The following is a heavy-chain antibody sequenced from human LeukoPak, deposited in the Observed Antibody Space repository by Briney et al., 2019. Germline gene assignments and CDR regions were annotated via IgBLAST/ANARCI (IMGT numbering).Heavy chain of an antibody. J-gene: IGHJ6*02. V-gene: IGHV3-9*01. Sequence: GGSLRLSCAASGFTFDDYAMHWVRQAPGKGLEWVSGISWNSGSIGYADSVKGRFTISRDNAKNSLYLQMNSLGAEDTALYYCAKDTIAARPYYYYGMDVWGQGTTVTVSS. CDR2: ISWNSGSI. D-gene: IGHD6-6*01. CDR1: GFTFDDYA. CDR3: AKDTIAARPYYYYGMDV.